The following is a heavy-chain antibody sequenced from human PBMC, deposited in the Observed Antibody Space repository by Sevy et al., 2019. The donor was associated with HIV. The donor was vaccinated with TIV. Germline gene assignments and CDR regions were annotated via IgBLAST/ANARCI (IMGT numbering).Heavy chain of an antibody. V-gene: IGHV4-59*08. CDR2: IYSNGHI. D-gene: IGHD1-26*01. CDR1: GGSITSLY. J-gene: IGHJ4*02. CDR3: AGENAWGRGYS. Sequence: SETLSLTCTVSGGSITSLYWNWIRQPPGKGLEWIANIYSNGHINYNPSLKRRVTLSLDTSKNQFSLRLSSVTAADTAMYYCAGENAWGRGYSWGQGTLVTVSS.